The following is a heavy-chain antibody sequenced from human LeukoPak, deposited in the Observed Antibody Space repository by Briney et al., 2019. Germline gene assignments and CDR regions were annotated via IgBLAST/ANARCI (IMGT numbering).Heavy chain of an antibody. Sequence: GGSLRLSCAASGFTFSSYEMNWVCQAPGKGLEWVSYISSSGSTIYYADSVKGRFTISRDNAKNSLYLQMNSLRAEDTAVYYCARFGTTVTRNYWGQGTLVTVSS. CDR2: ISSSGSTI. J-gene: IGHJ4*02. V-gene: IGHV3-48*03. CDR3: ARFGTTVTRNY. CDR1: GFTFSSYE. D-gene: IGHD4-17*01.